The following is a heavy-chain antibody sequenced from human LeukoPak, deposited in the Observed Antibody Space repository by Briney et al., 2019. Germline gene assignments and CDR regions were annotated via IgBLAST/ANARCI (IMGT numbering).Heavy chain of an antibody. V-gene: IGHV2-5*02. CDR3: AHRRLYCSSTSCHNWFDP. CDR2: IYWDDDK. CDR1: GFSLSTSGVG. D-gene: IGHD2-2*01. J-gene: IGHJ5*02. Sequence: ESGPTLVNPTQTLTLTCTFSGFSLSTSGVGVGWIRQPPGKALEWLALIYWDDDKRYSPSLKSRLTITKDISKNQVVLTMTNMDPVDTATYYCAHRRLYCSSTSCHNWFDPWGQGTLVTVSS.